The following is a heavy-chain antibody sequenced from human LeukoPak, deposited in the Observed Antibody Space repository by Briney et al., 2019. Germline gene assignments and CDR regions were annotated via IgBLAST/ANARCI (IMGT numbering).Heavy chain of an antibody. J-gene: IGHJ3*02. D-gene: IGHD3-22*01. Sequence: ASVKVSCKASGYTFTSYYMHRVRQAPGQGLEWMGIINPSGGSTSYAQKFQGRVTMTRDTSTSTVYMELSSLRSEDTAVYYCARTYYYDSSGDYDAFDIWGQGTMVTVSS. CDR3: ARTYYYDSSGDYDAFDI. V-gene: IGHV1-46*01. CDR1: GYTFTSYY. CDR2: INPSGGST.